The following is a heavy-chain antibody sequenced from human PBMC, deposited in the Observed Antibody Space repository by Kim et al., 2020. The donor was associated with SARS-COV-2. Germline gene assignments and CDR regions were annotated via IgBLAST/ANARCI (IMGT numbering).Heavy chain of an antibody. CDR1: GVTFSSYA. Sequence: GGSLRLSCAASGVTFSSYAMSWVRQAPGTGLEWVSAIGSGGTTYYAGSVKGRFTISRDSSKNTLYLQMNSLRVEDTAGYYYAKRDDYGDYEVWFDPWGQG. D-gene: IGHD4-17*01. CDR2: IGSGGTT. V-gene: IGHV3-23*01. CDR3: AKRDDYGDYEVWFDP. J-gene: IGHJ5*02.